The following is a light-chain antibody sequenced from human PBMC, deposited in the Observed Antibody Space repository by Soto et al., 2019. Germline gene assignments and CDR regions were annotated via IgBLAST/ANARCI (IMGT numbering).Light chain of an antibody. CDR1: QSVSSF. CDR3: QQRSSWPLT. J-gene: IGKJ4*01. CDR2: DAS. Sequence: EIVLTQSPATLSLSPGDRATLSCRASQSVSSFLVWYQQKPGQAPRLLIYDASNRATGIPARFSGSGSGTDFTLTISSLEPEDFAVYYCQQRSSWPLTFGGGTKVDIK. V-gene: IGKV3-11*01.